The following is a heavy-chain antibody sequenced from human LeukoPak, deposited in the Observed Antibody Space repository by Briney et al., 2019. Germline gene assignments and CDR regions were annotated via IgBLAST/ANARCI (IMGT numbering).Heavy chain of an antibody. CDR2: LIPMLSTT. J-gene: IGHJ2*01. D-gene: IGHD3-22*01. V-gene: IGHV1-69*08. CDR1: GGAFSSFS. CDR3: ARRRSTYYYDSSGRKNWYFDL. Sequence: GASVKVSCKASGGAFSSFSFSWVRQAPGQGLEWLGRLIPMLSTTNYAQNFQGRVTITADKSTNTVFMELSSLRSDDMAVYYCARRRSTYYYDSSGRKNWYFDLWGRGTLVTVSS.